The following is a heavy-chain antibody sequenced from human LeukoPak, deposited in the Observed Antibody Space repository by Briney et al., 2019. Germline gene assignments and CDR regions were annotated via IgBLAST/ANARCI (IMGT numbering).Heavy chain of an antibody. D-gene: IGHD6-13*01. CDR3: ARRSGIAAAGNRAAFDI. CDR2: IYHSGST. V-gene: IGHV4-38-2*02. Sequence: PSETLSLTCTVSGYSISSGYYWGWIRQPPGKGLEWIGSIYHSGSTYYNPSPKSRVTISVDTSKNQFSLKLSSVTAADTAVYYCARRSGIAAAGNRAAFDIWGQGTMVTVSS. CDR1: GYSISSGYY. J-gene: IGHJ3*02.